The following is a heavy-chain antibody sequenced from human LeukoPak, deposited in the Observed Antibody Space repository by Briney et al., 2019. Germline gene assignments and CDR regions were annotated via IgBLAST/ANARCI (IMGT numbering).Heavy chain of an antibody. V-gene: IGHV3-48*01. CDR3: AGGGFGEAYYYYYYMDV. D-gene: IGHD3-10*01. CDR2: ISSSNSII. Sequence: GGSLRLSCAASGFTFSSYSMNWVRQAPGKGLEWVSYISSSNSIIYYADSVKGRFTISRDNAKNSLNLQMNSLRAEDTAVYYCAGGGFGEAYYYYYYMDVWGKGTTVTVSS. J-gene: IGHJ6*03. CDR1: GFTFSSYS.